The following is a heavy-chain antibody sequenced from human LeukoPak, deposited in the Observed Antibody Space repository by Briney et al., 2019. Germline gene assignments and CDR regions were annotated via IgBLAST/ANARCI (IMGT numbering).Heavy chain of an antibody. CDR3: ARENSGSYREFDY. D-gene: IGHD1-26*01. CDR1: GGSISSYY. Sequence: SETLSLTCTVSGGSISSYYWSWIRQPAGKGLEWIGRIYTSGSTNYNASLKSRVSMSVDTSKNQFSLKLSSVTAADTAVFYSARENSGSYREFDYWGQGTLVTVSS. J-gene: IGHJ4*02. V-gene: IGHV4-4*07. CDR2: IYTSGST.